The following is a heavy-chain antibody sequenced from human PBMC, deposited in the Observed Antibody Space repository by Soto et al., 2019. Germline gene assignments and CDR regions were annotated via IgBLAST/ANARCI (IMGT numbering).Heavy chain of an antibody. J-gene: IGHJ2*01. Sequence: KTSETLSLTCTVSGGSISSGDYYWSWIRQPPGKGLEWIGYIYYSGSTYYNPSLKSRVTISVDTSKNQFSLKLSSVTAADTAVYYCARGFWSGYGGLHWYFDLWGRGTLVTVSS. V-gene: IGHV4-30-4*01. CDR2: IYYSGST. CDR3: ARGFWSGYGGLHWYFDL. CDR1: GGSISSGDYY. D-gene: IGHD3-3*01.